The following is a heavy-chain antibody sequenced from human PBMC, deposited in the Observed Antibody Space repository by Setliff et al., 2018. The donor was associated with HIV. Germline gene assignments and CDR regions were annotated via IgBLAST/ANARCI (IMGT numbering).Heavy chain of an antibody. V-gene: IGHV3-7*01. Sequence: LRLSCAASGFPFSSFWMSWVRQAPGKGLEWVANIKHDGSEKYYVDSVKGRFTISRDNAQNSLYLQMNSLRAEDTAVYYCARDRGGSSYFDYWGQGTLVTVSS. J-gene: IGHJ4*02. CDR3: ARDRGGSSYFDY. CDR1: GFPFSSFW. CDR2: IKHDGSEK. D-gene: IGHD1-26*01.